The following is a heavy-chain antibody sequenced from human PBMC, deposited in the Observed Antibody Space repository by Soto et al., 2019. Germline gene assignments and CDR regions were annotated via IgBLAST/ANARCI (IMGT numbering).Heavy chain of an antibody. V-gene: IGHV3-48*01. D-gene: IGHD4-4*01. Sequence: GGSLRLSCAASGFTFSSYSMNWVRQAPGKGLEWVSYISYSSSTIYYADSVKGRFTISRDNAKNSLSLQMNSLRAEDTAVYYCASTTVTTSAFDYWGQGTLVTVSS. J-gene: IGHJ4*02. CDR1: GFTFSSYS. CDR3: ASTTVTTSAFDY. CDR2: ISYSSSTI.